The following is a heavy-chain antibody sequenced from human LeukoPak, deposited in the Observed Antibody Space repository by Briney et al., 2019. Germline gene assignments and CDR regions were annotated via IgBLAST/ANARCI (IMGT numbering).Heavy chain of an antibody. CDR2: IYSDGST. V-gene: IGHV3-53*01. J-gene: IGHJ4*02. Sequence: PSETLSLTCTVSGGSISSSSYYWGWIRQPPGKGLEWVSVIYSDGSTYYADSVKGRFTISRDNSKNTLYLQMNSLRAEDTAVYYCARVYPHPWYYFDYWGQGTLVTVSS. CDR1: GGSISSSSYY. CDR3: ARVYPHPWYYFDY. D-gene: IGHD2-2*02.